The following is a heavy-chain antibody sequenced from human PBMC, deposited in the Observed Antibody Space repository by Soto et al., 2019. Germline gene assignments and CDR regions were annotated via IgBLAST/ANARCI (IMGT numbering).Heavy chain of an antibody. CDR1: GGSFSGYY. J-gene: IGHJ6*02. V-gene: IGHV4-34*01. CDR3: ARCSRATYGSGSYYGYYYYGMDV. D-gene: IGHD3-10*01. Sequence: PGTPSETLSLTCAVYGGSFSGYYWSWIRQPPGKGLEWIGEINHSGSTNYNPSLKSRVTISVDTSKNQFSLKLSSVTAADTAVYYCARCSRATYGSGSYYGYYYYGMDVWGQGTTVTVSS. CDR2: INHSGST.